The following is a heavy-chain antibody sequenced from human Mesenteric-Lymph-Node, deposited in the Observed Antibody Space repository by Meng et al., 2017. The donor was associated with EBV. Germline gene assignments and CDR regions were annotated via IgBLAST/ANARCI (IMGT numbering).Heavy chain of an antibody. J-gene: IGHJ4*02. Sequence: VQRRESGPGLVKPSGTLSLTFAVSGGSISSSNLWSWVRQPPGKGLEWIGEIFHSGSTNYNPSLRSRVTISVDKSKNQFSLKLSSVTAADTAVYYCAKITNSGGFNYFDYWGQGTLVTVSS. CDR3: AKITNSGGFNYFDY. CDR1: GGSISSSNL. V-gene: IGHV4-4*02. CDR2: IFHSGST. D-gene: IGHD2-15*01.